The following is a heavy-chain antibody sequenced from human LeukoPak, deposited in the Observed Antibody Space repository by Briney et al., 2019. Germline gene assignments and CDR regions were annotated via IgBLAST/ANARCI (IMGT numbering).Heavy chain of an antibody. CDR1: GITFSNYN. D-gene: IGHD5-18*01. J-gene: IGHJ4*02. V-gene: IGHV3-21*01. CDR2: ITSSSSYT. Sequence: GGSLRLSCAAPGITFSNYNMNWVRQAPGKGLEWISAITSSSSYTFYADSVKGRFTISRDNAQNSLYLQMNSLRVEDTAVYYCATSIGYSYGYFDYWGQGTLVTVSS. CDR3: ATSIGYSYGYFDY.